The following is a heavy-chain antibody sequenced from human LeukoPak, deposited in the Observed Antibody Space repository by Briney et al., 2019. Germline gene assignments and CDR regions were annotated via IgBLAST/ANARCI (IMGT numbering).Heavy chain of an antibody. V-gene: IGHV3-30-3*01. Sequence: GRSLRLSCVASGFTFSSYSMHWVRQAPGKGLEWMTIISSDGSIKHYADSVKGRFTISRDNSKDTLYLQMNSLRAEDTAVYYCAKDSPVATWWGQGTLVTVSS. J-gene: IGHJ4*02. CDR1: GFTFSSYS. D-gene: IGHD1-26*01. CDR3: AKDSPVATW. CDR2: ISSDGSIK.